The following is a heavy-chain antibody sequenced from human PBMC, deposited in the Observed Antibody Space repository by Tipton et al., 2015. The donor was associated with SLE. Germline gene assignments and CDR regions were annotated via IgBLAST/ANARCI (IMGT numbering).Heavy chain of an antibody. D-gene: IGHD3-16*01. V-gene: IGHV3-33*01. Sequence: SLRLSCAASGFTFSTSAMHWVRQAPGKGLEWVAVIWYDGSNKFYADSVKGRFTISRGNSKNTVSLQMNSLRVEDTAVYFCARGRGGGFLDYWGQGTLVTVSS. CDR1: GFTFSTSA. J-gene: IGHJ4*02. CDR3: ARGRGGGFLDY. CDR2: IWYDGSNK.